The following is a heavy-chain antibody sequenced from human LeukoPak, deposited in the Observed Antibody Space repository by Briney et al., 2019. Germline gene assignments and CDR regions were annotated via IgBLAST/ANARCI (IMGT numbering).Heavy chain of an antibody. CDR2: IYTSGTT. J-gene: IGHJ3*02. Sequence: SETLSLTCTVSIGSLSSYWWSWIRQPAGKGLEWIGLIYTSGTTIYNPSLKSRVTISVDTSSNQFSLKLSSVTAADTAVYYCAKTCSGTTCSYAFDIWGQGTMVTVSS. CDR3: AKTCSGTTCSYAFDI. CDR1: IGSLSSYW. V-gene: IGHV4-4*07. D-gene: IGHD2-2*01.